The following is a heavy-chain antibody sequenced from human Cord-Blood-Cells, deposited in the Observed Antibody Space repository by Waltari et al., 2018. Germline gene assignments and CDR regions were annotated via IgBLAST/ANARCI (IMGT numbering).Heavy chain of an antibody. D-gene: IGHD6-19*01. CDR3: AREGSSGWYVAWFDA. CDR1: AGSLSSYY. CDR2: IYYSGST. J-gene: IGHJ5*02. Sequence: QVPLHQSGAGLVEPSAPLSLTYTVTAGSLSSYYWSWLGHPPGKGLEWSGYIYYSGSTNYNPCSKSRVPISVATSKNQFSLKLSSVTAADTAVYYCAREGSSGWYVAWFDAWGQGTLGTGS. V-gene: IGHV4-59*01.